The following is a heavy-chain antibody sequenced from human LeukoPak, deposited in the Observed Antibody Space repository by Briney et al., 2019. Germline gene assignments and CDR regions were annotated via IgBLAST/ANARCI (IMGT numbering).Heavy chain of an antibody. CDR1: GGSISSYY. V-gene: IGHV4-59*01. D-gene: IGHD2-8*01. CDR3: ARAWEYCTNGVCLFDY. Sequence: PSETLSLTCTVSGGSISSYYWSWIRQPPGKGLKWIGYIYYSGSTNYNPSLKSRVTISVDTSKNQFSLKLSSVTAADTAVYYCARAWEYCTNGVCLFDYWGQGTLVTVSS. CDR2: IYYSGST. J-gene: IGHJ4*02.